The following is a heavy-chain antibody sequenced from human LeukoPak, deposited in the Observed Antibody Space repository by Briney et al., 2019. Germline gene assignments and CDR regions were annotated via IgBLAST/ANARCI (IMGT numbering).Heavy chain of an antibody. V-gene: IGHV3-11*04. D-gene: IGHD6-13*01. CDR2: VSSTGRTV. CDR1: GFTFSDNY. CDR3: AGETTRREYSSSREPYFDY. Sequence: PGGSLRLSCAASGFTFSDNYMSWIRQAPGKGLEWVSYVSSTGRTVYYADSVKGRFTISRDNAENSLYLHMSSLRAEDTAVYYCAGETTRREYSSSREPYFDYWGQGTLVTVS. J-gene: IGHJ4*02.